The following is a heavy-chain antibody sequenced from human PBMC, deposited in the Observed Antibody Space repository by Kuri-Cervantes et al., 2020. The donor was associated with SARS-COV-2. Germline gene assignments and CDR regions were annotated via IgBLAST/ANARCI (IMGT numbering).Heavy chain of an antibody. CDR3: ARDLTVTTFLDSPHYFDY. J-gene: IGHJ4*02. D-gene: IGHD4-11*01. V-gene: IGHV3-30*03. CDR2: ISYGGSNK. Sequence: GGSLRLSCAASGFTFSSYGMHWVRQAPGKGLEWVAVISYGGSNKYYADSVKGRFTISRDNAKNSLYLQMNSLRAEDTAVYYCARDLTVTTFLDSPHYFDYWGQGTLVTVSS. CDR1: GFTFSSYG.